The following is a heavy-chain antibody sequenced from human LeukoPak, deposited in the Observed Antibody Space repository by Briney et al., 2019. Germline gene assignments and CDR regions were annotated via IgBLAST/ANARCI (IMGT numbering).Heavy chain of an antibody. J-gene: IGHJ4*02. CDR1: GFTFGSYD. CDR3: AKSSSSWFYFDY. Sequence: QPGRPLRLSCAASGFTFGSYDMHWVRQAPGKGLEWVALISYDGGNKYYADSVKGRFPISRDNSKNTLYLQMDSLRVEDTAVYYCAKSSSSWFYFDYWGQGTLVTVSS. D-gene: IGHD6-13*01. V-gene: IGHV3-30*18. CDR2: ISYDGGNK.